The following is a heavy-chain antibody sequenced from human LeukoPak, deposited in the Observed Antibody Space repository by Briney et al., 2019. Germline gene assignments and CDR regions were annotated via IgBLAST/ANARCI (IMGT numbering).Heavy chain of an antibody. CDR1: GFTFSSYG. CDR2: ISGSGGST. J-gene: IGHJ4*02. D-gene: IGHD3-22*01. V-gene: IGHV3-23*01. CDR3: ARGTGFDTMID. Sequence: GGSLRLSCAASGFTFSSYGMHWVRQAPGKGLEWVSAISGSGGSTYYADSVKGRFTISRENAKNSLYLQMNSLRAEDTAVYYCARGTGFDTMIDWGQGTLVTVSS.